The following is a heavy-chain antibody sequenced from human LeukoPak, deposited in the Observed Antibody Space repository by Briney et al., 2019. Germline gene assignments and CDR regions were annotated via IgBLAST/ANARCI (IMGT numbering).Heavy chain of an antibody. CDR2: ISHDGSDK. V-gene: IGHV3-30*04. J-gene: IGHJ4*02. CDR1: GFTFNSYA. D-gene: IGHD3-22*01. Sequence: SGGSLRLSCAASGFTFNSYAMHWVRQAPGKGLEWVTLISHDGSDKNYADSVKGRFTISRDNSKKTGYLQMNSLRVEDTAVYYCARDNYDSSGDFKGDFWGQGTLVTVSS. CDR3: ARDNYDSSGDFKGDF.